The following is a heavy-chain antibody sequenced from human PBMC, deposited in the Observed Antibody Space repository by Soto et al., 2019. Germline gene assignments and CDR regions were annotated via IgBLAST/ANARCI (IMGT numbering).Heavy chain of an antibody. J-gene: IGHJ4*02. CDR3: VTQSQPN. CDR2: VIPTFGPA. CDR1: GGTFRNDP. V-gene: IGHV1-69*14. Sequence: QVQLVQSGAEVKKPGSSGKVSCKATGGTFRNDPITWLRQAPGQGLEWMGGVIPTFGPANYAHNFEGRLTSTADKSTSTKYMELTSLRSEDTDVYYCVTQSQPNWGQGTLVTVSS. D-gene: IGHD2-2*01.